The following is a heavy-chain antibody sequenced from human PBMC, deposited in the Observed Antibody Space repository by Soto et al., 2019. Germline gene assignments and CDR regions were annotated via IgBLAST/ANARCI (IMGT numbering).Heavy chain of an antibody. V-gene: IGHV4-59*01. CDR3: ARVGPPTNPYYYYYYGMDV. CDR2: IYYSGST. J-gene: IGHJ6*02. CDR1: GGSISSYY. Sequence: ASETLSLTCTVSGGSISSYYWSWIRQPPGKGLEWIGYIYYSGSTNYNPSLKSRVTISVDTSKNQFSLKLSSVTAADTAVYYCARVGPPTNPYYYYYYGMDVWGQGTTVTVSS.